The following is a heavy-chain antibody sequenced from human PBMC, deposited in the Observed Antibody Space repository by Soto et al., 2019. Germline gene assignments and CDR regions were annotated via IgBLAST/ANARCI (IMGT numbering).Heavy chain of an antibody. Sequence: SSETLSLTCTVSGGSISSAAYCWSWIRQSPDKGLEWIGHIYDGGTTYSSPSLKSRVTISVDTSKTQFSLKLISVTAADTAVYYCARGNWFDPWGQGTLVTVSS. CDR1: GGSISSAAYC. CDR3: ARGNWFDP. V-gene: IGHV4-30-4*01. J-gene: IGHJ5*02. CDR2: IYDGGTT.